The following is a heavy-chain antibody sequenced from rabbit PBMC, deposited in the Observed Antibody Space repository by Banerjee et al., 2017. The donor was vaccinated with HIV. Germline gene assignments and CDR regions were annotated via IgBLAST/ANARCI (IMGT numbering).Heavy chain of an antibody. Sequence: ELVESGGGLVQPGGSLKLSCKASGFDSSTFGVSWVRQAPGKGLEWIGYIDPTVDSTYYASWVNGRFTISSHNAQNTLYLQLNSLTAADTATYFCVRDDAGSAYGFKLWGPGTLVTVS. CDR1: GFDSSTFG. J-gene: IGHJ4*01. D-gene: IGHD4-2*01. CDR3: VRDDAGSAYGFKL. V-gene: IGHV1S47*01. CDR2: IDPTVDST.